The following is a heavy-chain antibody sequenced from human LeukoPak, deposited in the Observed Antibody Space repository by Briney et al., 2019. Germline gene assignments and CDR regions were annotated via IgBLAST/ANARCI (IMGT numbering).Heavy chain of an antibody. Sequence: GGSLRLSCAASGFTFSSYAMSWVRQAPGKGLEWVSAISGSGGSTYYADSVKGRFTISRDNAKNSLYLQMNSLRAEDTAVYYCARRARTYYYDSSGYDYWGQGTLVTVSS. CDR2: ISGSGGST. V-gene: IGHV3-23*01. J-gene: IGHJ4*02. CDR1: GFTFSSYA. D-gene: IGHD3-22*01. CDR3: ARRARTYYYDSSGYDY.